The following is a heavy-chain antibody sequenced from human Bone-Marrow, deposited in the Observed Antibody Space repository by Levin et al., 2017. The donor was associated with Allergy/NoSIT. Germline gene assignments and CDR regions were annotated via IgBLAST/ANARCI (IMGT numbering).Heavy chain of an antibody. Sequence: PSETLSLTCTVSGDSISGFYWSWIRQPPGKGLEWIGYIYYSGSTSYNPSLKSRLTISVDTSSNQFFLKLTSVTTAATAVYYCARPGCSGSSCYSGKFDPWGQGTLVTVSS. D-gene: IGHD2-15*01. CDR1: GDSISGFY. CDR2: IYYSGST. V-gene: IGHV4-59*01. J-gene: IGHJ5*02. CDR3: ARPGCSGSSCYSGKFDP.